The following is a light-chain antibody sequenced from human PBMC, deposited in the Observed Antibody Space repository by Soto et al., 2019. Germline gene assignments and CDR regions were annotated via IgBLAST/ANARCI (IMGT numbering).Light chain of an antibody. CDR2: GAS. CDR3: QQYGSSPPRVT. CDR1: QSIANNY. J-gene: IGKJ5*01. Sequence: EVALTQSPGTLSLSPGARATLSCRASQSIANNYLTWYQQKPGQAPRLLIYGASNRATGIPDRFSGSGSGTDFTLTISRLEPEDFAVYYCQQYGSSPPRVTFGQGTRLEIK. V-gene: IGKV3-20*01.